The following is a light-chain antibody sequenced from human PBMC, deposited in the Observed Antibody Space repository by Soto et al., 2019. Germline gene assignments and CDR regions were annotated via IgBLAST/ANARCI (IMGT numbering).Light chain of an antibody. Sequence: DIQMTQSPSTLSASVGDRVTITCRASQSISSWLAWYQQKPGKAPKLLIYDASSLESGVPSRFSGSGSGTEFTLTISSLQPDDFETYYCQQGWTFGQGTKEDNK. CDR3: QQGWT. CDR1: QSISSW. V-gene: IGKV1-5*01. J-gene: IGKJ1*01. CDR2: DAS.